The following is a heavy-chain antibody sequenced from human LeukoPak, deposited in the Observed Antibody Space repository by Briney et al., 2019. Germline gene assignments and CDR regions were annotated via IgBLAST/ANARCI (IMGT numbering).Heavy chain of an antibody. D-gene: IGHD4-17*01. CDR2: INPNSGGT. J-gene: IGHJ2*01. V-gene: IGHV1-2*06. CDR1: GYTFTGYY. Sequence: ASVKVSCKASGYTFTGYYMHWVRQAPGQGLKWMGRINPNSGGTNYAQKFQGRVTMTRDTSISTAYMELSRLRSDDTAVYYCARVSDYGNGPNSYFDLWGRGTLVTVSS. CDR3: ARVSDYGNGPNSYFDL.